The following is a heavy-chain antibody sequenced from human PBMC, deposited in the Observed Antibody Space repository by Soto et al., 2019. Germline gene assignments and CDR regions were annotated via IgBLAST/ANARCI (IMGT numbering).Heavy chain of an antibody. Sequence: SLTCTVSGGSITSHIYYWSWIRQHPGQGLEWIGNIYFRGTTYYNPSLESRVLMSLDTSKNQFSLRLTSVTVADTAVYFCAAYDYGDFYFDNWGQGTLVTVSS. CDR1: GGSITSHIYY. J-gene: IGHJ4*02. D-gene: IGHD4-17*01. V-gene: IGHV4-31*03. CDR3: AAYDYGDFYFDN. CDR2: IYFRGTT.